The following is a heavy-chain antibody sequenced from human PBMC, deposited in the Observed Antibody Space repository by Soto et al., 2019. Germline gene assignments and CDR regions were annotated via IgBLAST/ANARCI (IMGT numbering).Heavy chain of an antibody. CDR3: AKARPMIWFWEKCYYYKCIDV. J-gene: IGHJ6*02. Sequence: GGSLRLSCAASGFTFSSYAMSWVRQAPGKGLEWVSAISGSGGSTYYADSVKGRFTISRDNSKNTLYLQMNSLRAEDTAVYYCAKARPMIWFWEKCYYYKCIDVWGQATTVTVS. CDR2: ISGSGGST. CDR1: GFTFSSYA. V-gene: IGHV3-23*01. D-gene: IGHD3-10*01.